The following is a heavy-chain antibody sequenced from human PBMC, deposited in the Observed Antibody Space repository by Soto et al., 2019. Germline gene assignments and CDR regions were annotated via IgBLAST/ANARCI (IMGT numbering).Heavy chain of an antibody. CDR3: ARAQGKVPAAELDY. V-gene: IGHV3-48*02. CDR2: ISSSSSTI. Sequence: EVQLVESGGGLVQPGGSLRLSCAASGFTFSSYSMNWVRQAPGKGLERVSYISSSSSTIYYADSVKGQFTISRDNAKNSLYLQMNSLRDEDTAVYYCARAQGKVPAAELDYWGQGTLVTVSS. J-gene: IGHJ4*02. CDR1: GFTFSSYS. D-gene: IGHD2-2*01.